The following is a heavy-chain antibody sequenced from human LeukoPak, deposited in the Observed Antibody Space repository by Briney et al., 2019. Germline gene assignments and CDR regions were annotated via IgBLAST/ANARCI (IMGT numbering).Heavy chain of an antibody. CDR1: GYTFTGYY. D-gene: IGHD3-3*01. CDR2: INPNSGGT. Sequence: ASVKVSCKASGYTFTGYYMHWVRQAPGQGLEWMGWINPNSGGTNYAQKFQGRVTMTRDTSISTAYMELSRLRSDDTAVYYCAREREDDFWFYYYMDVWGKGTTVTVSS. CDR3: AREREDDFWFYYYMDV. J-gene: IGHJ6*03. V-gene: IGHV1-2*02.